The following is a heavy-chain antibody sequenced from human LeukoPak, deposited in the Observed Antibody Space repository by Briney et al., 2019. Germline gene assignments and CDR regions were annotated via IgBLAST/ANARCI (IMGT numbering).Heavy chain of an antibody. J-gene: IGHJ5*02. CDR2: INPNSGGT. Sequence: GASVKVSCKASGYTFTGYYIHWVRQAPGQGLEWMGWINPNSGGTNYAQKFQGRVTMTRDTSISTFYMELSRLRSEDTAVYYCARDLSPYGMNWFDPWGQGTLVTVSS. CDR1: GYTFTGYY. D-gene: IGHD3-10*01. CDR3: ARDLSPYGMNWFDP. V-gene: IGHV1-2*02.